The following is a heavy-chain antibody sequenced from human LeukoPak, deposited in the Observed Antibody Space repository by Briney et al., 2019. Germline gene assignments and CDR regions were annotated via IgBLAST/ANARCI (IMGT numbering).Heavy chain of an antibody. J-gene: IGHJ5*02. Sequence: SVKVSCKASGGTFSSYAISWVRQAPGQGLEWMGGIIPIFGTANYAQKFQGRVTMTRDTSTSTVYMELSSLRSEDTAVYYCARDLRHNWFDPWGQGTLVTVSS. V-gene: IGHV1-69*05. CDR1: GGTFSSYA. CDR3: ARDLRHNWFDP. CDR2: IIPIFGTA.